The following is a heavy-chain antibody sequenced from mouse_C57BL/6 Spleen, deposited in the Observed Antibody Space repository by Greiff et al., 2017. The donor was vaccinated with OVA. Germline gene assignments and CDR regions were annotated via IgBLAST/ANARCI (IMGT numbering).Heavy chain of an antibody. J-gene: IGHJ1*03. CDR2: IDPSDSYT. Sequence: VQLQQPGAELVRPGTSVKLSCKASGYTFTSYWMHWVKQRPGQGLEWIGVIDPSDSYTNYNQKFKGKATLTVDTSSSTAYMQLSSLTSEDSAVYYGARDGKGHFDVWGTGTTVTVSS. CDR1: GYTFTSYW. V-gene: IGHV1-59*01. D-gene: IGHD2-1*01. CDR3: ARDGKGHFDV.